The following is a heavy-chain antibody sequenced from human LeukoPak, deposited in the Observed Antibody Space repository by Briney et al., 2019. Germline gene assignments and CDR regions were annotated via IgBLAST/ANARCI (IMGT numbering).Heavy chain of an antibody. J-gene: IGHJ4*02. V-gene: IGHV3-21*01. Sequence: GGSLRLSCAASGFTFSSYSMNWVRQAPGKGLEWVSSISSSSSYIYYADSVKGRFTISRDNAKNSLYLQMNSLRAEDTAVYYCAKDSRGIAAVHDYWGQGTLVTVSS. CDR1: GFTFSSYS. CDR3: AKDSRGIAAVHDY. D-gene: IGHD6-13*01. CDR2: ISSSSSYI.